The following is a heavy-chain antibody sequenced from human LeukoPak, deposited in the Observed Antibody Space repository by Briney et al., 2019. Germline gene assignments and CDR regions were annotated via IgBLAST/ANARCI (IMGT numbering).Heavy chain of an antibody. J-gene: IGHJ5*02. Sequence: SETLSLTCAVYGGSFSGYYWSWIRQPPGKGLEWIGEINHSGSTNYNPSLKSRVTISVGTSKNQFSLKLSSVTAADTAVYYCARGGGMRYYYGSGSPYKTWGQGTLVTVSS. V-gene: IGHV4-34*01. CDR3: ARGGGMRYYYGSGSPYKT. D-gene: IGHD3-10*01. CDR1: GGSFSGYY. CDR2: INHSGST.